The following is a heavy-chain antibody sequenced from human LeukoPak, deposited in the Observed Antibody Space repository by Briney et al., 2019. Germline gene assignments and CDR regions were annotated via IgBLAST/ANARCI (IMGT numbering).Heavy chain of an antibody. J-gene: IGHJ4*02. CDR3: ARAIPVYGDFEY. V-gene: IGHV3-53*01. D-gene: IGHD4-17*01. CDR1: GLAVSDNN. Sequence: GGSLRLSSALPGLAVSDNNMSCVRQAPGEGLERVSVIFPDGTTYYADFVQGRFSISRDRSTNTLFLEMRNLRTEDTAVYFCARAIPVYGDFEYWGQGTLVTVSS. CDR2: IFPDGTT.